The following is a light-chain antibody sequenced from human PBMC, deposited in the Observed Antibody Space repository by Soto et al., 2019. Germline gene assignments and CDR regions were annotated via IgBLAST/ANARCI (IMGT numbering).Light chain of an antibody. V-gene: IGLV2-14*01. CDR2: DVS. CDR1: SSAVGGYNY. CDR3: SSYTSSSNYV. Sequence: QSALTQPASVSGSPGQSITISCTGTSSAVGGYNYVSWYQQHPGKAPELMIYDVSNRPSGVSNRFSGSKSGNTASLTISGLQAEDEADYYCSSYTSSSNYVFGTGTKVTVL. J-gene: IGLJ1*01.